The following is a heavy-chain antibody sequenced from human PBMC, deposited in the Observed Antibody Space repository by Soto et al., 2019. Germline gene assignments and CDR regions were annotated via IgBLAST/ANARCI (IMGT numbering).Heavy chain of an antibody. CDR3: ARDAGTYRYYFDC. V-gene: IGHV4-38-2*02. Sequence: PSETLSLTCAVSGYSIRDGYFWAWIRQPPGEGLEWIGTIYHSGNTFYNPSLRGRVTMSLDTSNNHYSLSLRSLTAADTAVYYCARDAGTYRYYFDCWGQGTLVTVSS. CDR2: IYHSGNT. J-gene: IGHJ4*02. CDR1: GYSIRDGYF.